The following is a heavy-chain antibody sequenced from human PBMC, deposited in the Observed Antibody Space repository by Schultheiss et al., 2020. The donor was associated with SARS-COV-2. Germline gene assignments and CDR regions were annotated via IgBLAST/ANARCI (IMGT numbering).Heavy chain of an antibody. D-gene: IGHD3-22*01. V-gene: IGHV4-30-4*01. Sequence: SETLSLTCTVSGGSISSGDYYWSWIRQPPGKGLEWIGYIYYSGSTYYNPSLKSRVTISVDTSKNQFSLKLSSVTAADTAVYYCARGRSSNYYDSSGYEYYFDYWGQGTLVTVSS. CDR3: ARGRSSNYYDSSGYEYYFDY. CDR1: GGSISSGDYY. J-gene: IGHJ4*02. CDR2: IYYSGST.